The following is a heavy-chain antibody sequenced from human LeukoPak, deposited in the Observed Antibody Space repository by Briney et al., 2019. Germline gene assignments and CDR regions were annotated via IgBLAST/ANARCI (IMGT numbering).Heavy chain of an antibody. CDR2: IYHSGST. J-gene: IGHJ6*03. Sequence: SSETLSLTCAVSGYSISSGYYWGWIRQPPGKGLEWIGSIYHSGSTYYNPSLKSRVTISVDTSKNQFSLKLSSVTAADTAVYYCARRIVVVPAATTADYYMDVWGKGTTVTVSS. V-gene: IGHV4-38-2*01. CDR3: ARRIVVVPAATTADYYMDV. D-gene: IGHD2-2*01. CDR1: GYSISSGYY.